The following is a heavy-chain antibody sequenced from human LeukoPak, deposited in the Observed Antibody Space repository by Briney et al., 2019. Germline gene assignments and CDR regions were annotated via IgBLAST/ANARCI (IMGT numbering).Heavy chain of an antibody. Sequence: SETLSPTSTVSAASIRNNHWSWIRQPPGEGLEWIGYIYSTGSTSYNPSLKSRVTISVDTSKNQFSLNLTSVTAADTAVYYCARRFHYDGHHDSWGQGTLVTVSS. CDR1: AASIRNNH. CDR3: ARRFHYDGHHDS. V-gene: IGHV4-59*08. D-gene: IGHD3-22*01. J-gene: IGHJ4*02. CDR2: IYSTGST.